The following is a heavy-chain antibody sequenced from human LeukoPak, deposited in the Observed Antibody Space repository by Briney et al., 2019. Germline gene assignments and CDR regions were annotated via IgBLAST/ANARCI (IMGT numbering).Heavy chain of an antibody. CDR3: VRLRRNSDSSGYYYYYDY. Sequence: GGSLRLSCAASQFTFSSYSMNWVRQAPGKGLEWVSSINRGATHIYYADSLRGRFIISRDDAKNSLYLQMNSLRAKDTAVYYCVRLRRNSDSSGYYYYYDYWGQGTLVTVSS. CDR1: QFTFSSYS. J-gene: IGHJ4*02. V-gene: IGHV3-21*01. D-gene: IGHD3-22*01. CDR2: INRGATHI.